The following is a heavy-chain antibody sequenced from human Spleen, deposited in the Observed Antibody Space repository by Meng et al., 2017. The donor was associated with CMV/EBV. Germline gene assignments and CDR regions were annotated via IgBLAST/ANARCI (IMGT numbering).Heavy chain of an antibody. J-gene: IGHJ3*02. CDR3: ASSSGKDAFDI. Sequence: GESLKISCAASGFTFSSYSMNWVRQAPGKGLEWVSSISSSSSYIYYADSVKGRFTISRDNAKNSLYLQMNSLRAEDMAVYYCASSSGKDAFDIWGQGTTVTVSS. V-gene: IGHV3-21*01. D-gene: IGHD3-22*01. CDR2: ISSSSSYI. CDR1: GFTFSSYS.